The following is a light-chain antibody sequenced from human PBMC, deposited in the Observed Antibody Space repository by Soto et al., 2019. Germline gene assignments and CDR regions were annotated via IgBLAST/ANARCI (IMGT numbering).Light chain of an antibody. Sequence: QSALTQPPSASGSTGQSVXIXCXGTSSDVGXXXYVSWYQQHPGKAPKLMIYEVNKRPSGVPDRFSGSKSGNTASLTVSGLQAEDEADYYCSSYAGSSNVFGTGTKVTVL. CDR1: SSDVGXXXY. J-gene: IGLJ1*01. CDR2: EVN. CDR3: SSYAGSSNV. V-gene: IGLV2-8*01.